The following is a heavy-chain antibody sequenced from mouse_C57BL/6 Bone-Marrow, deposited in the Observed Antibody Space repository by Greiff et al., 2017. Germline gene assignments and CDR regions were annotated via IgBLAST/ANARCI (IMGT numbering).Heavy chain of an antibody. V-gene: IGHV5S21*01. D-gene: IGHD1-1*01. CDR3: TRHYCSYYFDY. Sequence: VKLMESGEGLVKPGGSLKLSCAASGFTFSSYAMSWVRQTPEKRLEWVANISSGSDYIYYADTVKGRVTISRDNARNTLYLQMSSLKSEDTAMYYCTRHYCSYYFDYWGQGTTLTVSS. CDR1: GFTFSSYA. CDR2: ISSGSDYI. J-gene: IGHJ2*01.